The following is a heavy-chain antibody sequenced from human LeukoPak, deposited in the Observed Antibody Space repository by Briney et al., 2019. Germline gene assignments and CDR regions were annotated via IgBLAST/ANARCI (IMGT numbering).Heavy chain of an antibody. CDR1: GFTFSSYA. CDR2: ISGSGGST. D-gene: IGHD1-1*01. J-gene: IGHJ4*02. V-gene: IGHV3-23*01. CDR3: VKLRTGTATNFDY. Sequence: GGSLRLSCAASGFTFSSYAMSWVRQAPGKGLEWVSAISGSGGSTYYADSVKGRFTISRDNSKDTLYLQMNSLRTEDTAIYYCVKLRTGTATNFDYWGQGTLVTVSS.